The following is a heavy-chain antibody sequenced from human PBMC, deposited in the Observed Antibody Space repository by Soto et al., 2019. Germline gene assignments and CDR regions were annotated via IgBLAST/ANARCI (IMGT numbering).Heavy chain of an antibody. CDR3: ARAGDHYDILTGYYHFDY. D-gene: IGHD3-9*01. J-gene: IGHJ4*02. CDR2: IYYSGST. CDR1: GGSISSYY. V-gene: IGHV4-59*01. Sequence: SETLSLTCTVSGGSISSYYWSWIRQPPGKGLEWIGYIYYSGSTNYNPSLKSRVTISVDTSKNQFSLKLSSVTAADTAVYYCARAGDHYDILTGYYHFDYWGQGTLVTVSS.